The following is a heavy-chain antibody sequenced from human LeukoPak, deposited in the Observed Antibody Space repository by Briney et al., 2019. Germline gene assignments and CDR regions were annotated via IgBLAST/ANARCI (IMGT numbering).Heavy chain of an antibody. Sequence: SETLSLTCTVSGGSISSGGYYWSWIRPHPGQGLEWRGYIYYSGSTYYNPSLKSRVTISVDTSKNQFFLKLSSVTAADTAVYYCVRGGYCSSTRCYHPNWFDPWGQGTLVTVSS. CDR2: IYYSGST. CDR1: GGSISSGGYY. D-gene: IGHD2-2*01. V-gene: IGHV4-31*03. J-gene: IGHJ5*02. CDR3: VRGGYCSSTRCYHPNWFDP.